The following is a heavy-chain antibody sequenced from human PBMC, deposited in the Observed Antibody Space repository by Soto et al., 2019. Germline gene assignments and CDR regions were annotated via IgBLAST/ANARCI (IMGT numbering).Heavy chain of an antibody. D-gene: IGHD6-6*01. J-gene: IGHJ4*02. V-gene: IGHV4-39*01. Sequence: QLQLLESGPGLVKPSETLSLTCTVSGASINNNNNFWAWIRQPPGKGLEWIGSIYYAGGTYYNPSLQRRFTISVDTSKEQFALRLNSLTVADPAVYYCASEGFRRKYSFDYRGQGALVTVSS. CDR3: ASEGFRRKYSFDY. CDR2: IYYAGGT. CDR1: GASINNNNNF.